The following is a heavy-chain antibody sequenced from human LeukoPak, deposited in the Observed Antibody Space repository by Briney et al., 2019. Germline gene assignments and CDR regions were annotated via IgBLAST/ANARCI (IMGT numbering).Heavy chain of an antibody. D-gene: IGHD2-15*01. J-gene: IGHJ4*02. CDR3: ARERRAAPYDY. V-gene: IGHV4-59*01. Sequence: SETLSLTCTVSGGSISSYYWSWIRQPPGKGLEWIGYIYYSGSTNYNPSLKSRVTISVDTSKNQFSLKLSSVTAADTAVYYCARERRAAPYDYWGRGTLVTVSS. CDR1: GGSISSYY. CDR2: IYYSGST.